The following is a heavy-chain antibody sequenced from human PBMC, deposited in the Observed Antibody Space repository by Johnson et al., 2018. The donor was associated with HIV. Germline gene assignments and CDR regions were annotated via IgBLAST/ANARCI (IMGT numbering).Heavy chain of an antibody. J-gene: IGHJ3*02. V-gene: IGHV3-13*01. CDR3: ARRNGDIHAFDI. CDR1: GFTFSSYD. D-gene: IGHD2-15*01. Sequence: VQLVESGGDLVQPGGSLRLSCAASGFTFSSYDMHWVRQATGKGLEWVSAIGTAGDTYYPGSVTARFTIPREKAQNSLYLQMNSLRAGDTALYYVARRNGDIHAFDIGGQGTMVTVSS. CDR2: IGTAGDT.